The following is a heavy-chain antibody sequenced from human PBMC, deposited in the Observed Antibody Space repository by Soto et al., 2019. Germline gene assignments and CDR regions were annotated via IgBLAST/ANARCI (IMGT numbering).Heavy chain of an antibody. J-gene: IGHJ6*02. CDR2: IIPIFGTA. CDR3: AAPRGGSSSGRKHYYYYGMDV. Sequence: SAKVSCKASGGTFSSYAISWVRQAPGQGLEWMGGIIPIFGTANYAQKFQGRVTITADESTSTAYMELSSLRSEDTAVYYCAAPRGGSSSGRKHYYYYGMDVWGQGTTVTVSS. D-gene: IGHD6-6*01. CDR1: GGTFSSYA. V-gene: IGHV1-69*13.